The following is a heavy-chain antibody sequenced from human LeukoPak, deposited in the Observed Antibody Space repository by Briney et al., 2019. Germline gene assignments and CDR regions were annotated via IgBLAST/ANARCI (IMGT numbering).Heavy chain of an antibody. Sequence: GGSLRLSCAASGFTFSSYAMSWVRQAPGKGLEWVSAISGSGGSTYYADSVKGRFTISRDNSKNTLYLQMNSLRAEDTAVYYCAKDRGWFGELSATDAFDIWGQGTMVTVSS. V-gene: IGHV3-23*01. D-gene: IGHD3-10*01. CDR2: ISGSGGST. CDR1: GFTFSSYA. CDR3: AKDRGWFGELSATDAFDI. J-gene: IGHJ3*02.